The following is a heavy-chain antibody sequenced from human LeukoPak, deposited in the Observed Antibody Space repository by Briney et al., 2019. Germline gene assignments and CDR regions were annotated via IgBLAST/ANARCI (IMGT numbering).Heavy chain of an antibody. CDR3: TRGRGSTVR. CDR1: GFTFTTYE. Sequence: PGGSLRLSCAASGFTFTTYEMNWVRQAPGKGLEWVSYVSSSGGTIYYADSVKGRFTISRDNAKSSLFLQMNSLRAEDTALYYCTRGRGSTVRWGRGTLVTVSS. CDR2: VSSSGGTI. D-gene: IGHD1-26*01. J-gene: IGHJ4*02. V-gene: IGHV3-48*03.